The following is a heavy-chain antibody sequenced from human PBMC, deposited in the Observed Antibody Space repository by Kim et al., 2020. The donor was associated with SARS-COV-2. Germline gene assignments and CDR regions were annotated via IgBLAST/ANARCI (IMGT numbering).Heavy chain of an antibody. CDR2: INHSGST. V-gene: IGHV4-34*01. J-gene: IGHJ3*02. CDR1: GGSFSGYY. D-gene: IGHD1-26*01. Sequence: SETLSLTCAVYGGSFSGYYWSWIRQPPGKGLEWIGEINHSGSTNYNPSLKSRVTISVDTSKNQFSLKLSSVTAADTAVYYGKLLTPTLPDIWGQGTMVTVSS. CDR3: KLLTPTLPDI.